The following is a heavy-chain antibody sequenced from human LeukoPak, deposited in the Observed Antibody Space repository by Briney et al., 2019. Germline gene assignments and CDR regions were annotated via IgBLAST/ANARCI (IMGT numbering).Heavy chain of an antibody. CDR3: ARAFDSSGYYFGTFYYLDH. D-gene: IGHD3-22*01. V-gene: IGHV3-7*01. J-gene: IGHJ4*02. Sequence: LSGGSLRLSCAASGFNFSTYCLSWVRQAPGKGLEWVANIKEDGSEKFYVESVRGRFTISRDNAKHSLYLQMNSLRAEDTAVYYCARAFDSSGYYFGTFYYLDHWGQGTLVTVSS. CDR1: GFNFSTYC. CDR2: IKEDGSEK.